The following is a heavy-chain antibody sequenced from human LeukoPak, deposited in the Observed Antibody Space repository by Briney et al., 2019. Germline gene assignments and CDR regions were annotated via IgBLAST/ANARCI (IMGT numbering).Heavy chain of an antibody. CDR2: ISYDGSNK. D-gene: IGHD6-19*01. CDR1: GFTFSSYA. V-gene: IGHV3-30*04. J-gene: IGHJ6*03. CDR3: ARENRTEYSSGWYWGYYYYYYMDV. Sequence: PGGSLRLSCAASGFTFSSYAMHWVRQAPGKGLEWVAVISYDGSNKYYADSVKGRFTISRDNSKNTLYLQMNSLRAEDTAVYYCARENRTEYSSGWYWGYYYYYYMDVWGKGTTVTVSS.